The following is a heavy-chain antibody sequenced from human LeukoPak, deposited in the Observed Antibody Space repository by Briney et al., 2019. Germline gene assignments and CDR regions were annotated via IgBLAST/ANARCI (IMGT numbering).Heavy chain of an antibody. D-gene: IGHD3-10*01. J-gene: IGHJ4*02. CDR3: ASRYTSGTYYSDY. CDR1: GGSISSVVYY. Sequence: PSETLSLTCTVSGGSISSVVYYWTWIRQHPVKGLEWIGYIYYSGSTYYNPSLKSRLTISVDTSKDQFSLRLSSVTAADTAVYYCASRYTSGTYYSDYWGPGTLVTVSS. V-gene: IGHV4-31*03. CDR2: IYYSGST.